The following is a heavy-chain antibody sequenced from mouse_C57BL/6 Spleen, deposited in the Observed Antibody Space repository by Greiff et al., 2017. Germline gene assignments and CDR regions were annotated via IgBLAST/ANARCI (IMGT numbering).Heavy chain of an antibody. V-gene: IGHV1-47*01. CDR3: ARGANYYGSSDWYLDV. Sequence: LQESGAELVKPGASVKMSCKASGYTFTTYPIEWMKQNHGKSLEWIGNFHPYNDDTKYNEKFKGKATLTVEKSSSTVYVELSRLTSDDSAVYDCARGANYYGSSDWYLDVWGTGTTVTVSS. CDR1: GYTFTTYP. J-gene: IGHJ1*03. D-gene: IGHD1-1*01. CDR2: FHPYNDDT.